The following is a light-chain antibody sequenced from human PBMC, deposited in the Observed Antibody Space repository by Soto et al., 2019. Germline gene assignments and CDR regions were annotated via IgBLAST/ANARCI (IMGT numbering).Light chain of an antibody. Sequence: QSVLTQPASVSGSPGQSIAISCTGTSSNDGGYNSVSWYQHHPGKAPKLMIYDVSNRPSGVSNRFSGSKSGNTASLTISGLQPEDEADYYCCSYTTSNTRQIVFGTGTKVTVL. CDR3: CSYTTSNTRQIV. CDR1: SSNDGGYNS. J-gene: IGLJ1*01. V-gene: IGLV2-14*03. CDR2: DVS.